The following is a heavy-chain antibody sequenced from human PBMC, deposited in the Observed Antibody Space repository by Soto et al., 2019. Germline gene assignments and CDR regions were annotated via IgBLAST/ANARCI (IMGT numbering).Heavy chain of an antibody. V-gene: IGHV1-69*13. CDR2: IIPIFGTA. CDR1: GGTFSSYA. D-gene: IGHD2-2*02. CDR3: AREPPYCSSTSCYTGSDYYYGMDV. Sequence: ASVKVSCKASGGTFSSYAISWVRQAPGQGLEWTGGIIPIFGTANYAQKFQGRVTITADESTSTAYMELSSLRSEDTAVYYCAREPPYCSSTSCYTGSDYYYGMDVWGQGTTVTVSS. J-gene: IGHJ6*02.